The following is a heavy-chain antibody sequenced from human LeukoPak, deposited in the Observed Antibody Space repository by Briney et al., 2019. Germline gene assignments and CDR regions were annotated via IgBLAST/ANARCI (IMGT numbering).Heavy chain of an antibody. Sequence: GGSLRLSCAASGFTFSSYAMSWVRQAPGKGLEWVLGISGSGDNTYYADSVKGRFTISRDNSKNTLYVQVNSLGTEDTAAYYCAKGSYYDSSGSFYFDYWGQGTLVTVSS. D-gene: IGHD3-22*01. J-gene: IGHJ4*02. CDR2: ISGSGDNT. CDR1: GFTFSSYA. V-gene: IGHV3-23*01. CDR3: AKGSYYDSSGSFYFDY.